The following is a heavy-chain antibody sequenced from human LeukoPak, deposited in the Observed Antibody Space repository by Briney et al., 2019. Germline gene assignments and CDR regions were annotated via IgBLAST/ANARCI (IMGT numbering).Heavy chain of an antibody. J-gene: IGHJ3*02. V-gene: IGHV5-51*01. CDR2: IYPGDSYT. CDR1: GYSFTSYC. CDR3: ARRSGSDAVDI. Sequence: GESLKISSKGSGYSFTSYCIAWVRQMPGKGLEWMGIIYPGDSYTTYSPSFQGQVTISADKSISTAYLQWRSLKASDTAMYYCARRSGSDAVDIWGQGTMVTVSS. D-gene: IGHD3-10*01.